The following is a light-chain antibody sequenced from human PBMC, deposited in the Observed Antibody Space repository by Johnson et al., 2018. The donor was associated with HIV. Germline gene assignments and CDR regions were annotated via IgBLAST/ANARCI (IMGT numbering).Light chain of an antibody. CDR3: GTWDSSLGAWV. V-gene: IGLV1-51*02. CDR1: DSNIGNNY. CDR2: ENN. J-gene: IGLJ1*01. Sequence: HSVLTQPPSVSAAPGQKVTISCSGTDSNIGNNYVSWYQQFPGTAPKLLIYENNKRPSGIPDRFSGSKSGTSATLGIAGLQTGDEADYYCGTWDSSLGAWVFGTGTKVTVL.